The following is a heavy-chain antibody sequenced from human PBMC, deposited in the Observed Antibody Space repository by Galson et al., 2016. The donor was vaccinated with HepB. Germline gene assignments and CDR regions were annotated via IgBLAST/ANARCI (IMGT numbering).Heavy chain of an antibody. CDR2: ISGSGDET. Sequence: SLRLSCAASGFTFSSYAMTWVRQAPGKGLDWVSTISGSGDETNYADSVKGRFTFSRDNSKNTLYLQMTSLRAEDTAVYYCASGIAVTTSNSFWYFDLWCRGTLVTVSS. J-gene: IGHJ2*01. CDR1: GFTFSSYA. CDR3: ASGIAVTTSNSFWYFDL. V-gene: IGHV3-23*01. D-gene: IGHD3-10*01.